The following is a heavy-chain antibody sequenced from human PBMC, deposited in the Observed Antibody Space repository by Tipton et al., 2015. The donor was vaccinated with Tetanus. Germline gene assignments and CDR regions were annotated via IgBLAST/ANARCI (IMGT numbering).Heavy chain of an antibody. V-gene: IGHV4-39*07. Sequence: TLSLTCTVSGGSISSSNYYWGWIRQPPGKGLEWIGRIFYSGSTNYNPSLKSRVTISVDTSKNQFSLKLSSVTAADTAVYYCARGMVSWGIFPYWGQGTLVTVSS. D-gene: IGHD2-8*01. J-gene: IGHJ4*02. CDR2: IFYSGST. CDR3: ARGMVSWGIFPY. CDR1: GGSISSSNYY.